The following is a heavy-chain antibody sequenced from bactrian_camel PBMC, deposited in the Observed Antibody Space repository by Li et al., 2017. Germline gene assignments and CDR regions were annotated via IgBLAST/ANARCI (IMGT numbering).Heavy chain of an antibody. CDR1: GYTYSRHC. CDR2: IHSDGRT. CDR3: AALYTGISGCYSTSLAPTSFDY. V-gene: IGHV3S53*01. J-gene: IGHJ4*01. Sequence: HVQLVESGGGSVQAGGSLRLSCVASGYTYSRHCMAWFRQAPGKEREGVATIHSDGRTTYTDSVKGRFTISKINAEKTLYLEMDSLKPEDTAIYYCAALYTGISGCYSTSLAPTSFDYWGQGTQVTVS. D-gene: IGHD2*01.